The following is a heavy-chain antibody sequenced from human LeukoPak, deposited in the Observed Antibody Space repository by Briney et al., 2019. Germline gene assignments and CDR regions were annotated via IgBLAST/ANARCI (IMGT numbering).Heavy chain of an antibody. Sequence: AGGSLRLSCAASGCTFTNYAMTWVRQAPGQGLELVSLMSISCITYYADSVKGRFTISRDTSKNTLYLQMNSLRAEDTAVYYCAKITGSSSRGTFDYWGQGTLVTVSS. D-gene: IGHD6-6*01. CDR3: AKITGSSSRGTFDY. CDR2: MSISCIT. J-gene: IGHJ4*02. V-gene: IGHV3-23*01. CDR1: GCTFTNYA.